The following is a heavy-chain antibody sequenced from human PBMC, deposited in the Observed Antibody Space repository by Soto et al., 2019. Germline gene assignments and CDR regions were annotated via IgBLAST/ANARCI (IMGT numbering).Heavy chain of an antibody. D-gene: IGHD1-1*01. CDR1: GGSISRSVYY. J-gene: IGHJ4*02. V-gene: IGHV4-31*03. CDR3: ARGLTTLYYFDS. Sequence: QVQLQESGPGLVKSSQTLSLTCSVSGGSISRSVYYWTWLRQHPGKGLEWIGQIYYAGSSYSNPSLKSRLSMSLDTSKNQFSLKLTSVTAADTAVYYCARGLTTLYYFDSWGQGTLVSVSS. CDR2: IYYAGSS.